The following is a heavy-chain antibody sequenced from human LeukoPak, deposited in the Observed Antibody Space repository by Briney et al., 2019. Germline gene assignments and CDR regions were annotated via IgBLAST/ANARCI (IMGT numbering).Heavy chain of an antibody. Sequence: PGRSLRLSCTVSGFPFTDYVIHWVRQAPGKGLEWVAVTSADESIKIYNDSVRGRFTISRDNSKNIQYLQINSVRVEDTAVYYCARDPVLGAPDYLDYWGRGTLVTVSS. V-gene: IGHV3-30-3*01. CDR2: TSADESIK. D-gene: IGHD1-26*01. CDR1: GFPFTDYV. CDR3: ARDPVLGAPDYLDY. J-gene: IGHJ4*02.